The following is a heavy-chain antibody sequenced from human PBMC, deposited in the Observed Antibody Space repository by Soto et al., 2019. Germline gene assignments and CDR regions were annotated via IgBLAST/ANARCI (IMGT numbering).Heavy chain of an antibody. CDR3: ARSIWSGYLNAFDI. V-gene: IGHV4-59*08. J-gene: IGHJ3*02. Sequence: QVQLQESGPGLVKPSETLSLTCTVSSGSISSYYWSWTRQPPGKGLEFIGYIFYSGSTNYNPSLKSRVTISVDTSKNQFSLNLISVTAADTAVYYCARSIWSGYLNAFDIWGQGTMVTVSS. CDR1: SGSISSYY. CDR2: IFYSGST. D-gene: IGHD3-3*01.